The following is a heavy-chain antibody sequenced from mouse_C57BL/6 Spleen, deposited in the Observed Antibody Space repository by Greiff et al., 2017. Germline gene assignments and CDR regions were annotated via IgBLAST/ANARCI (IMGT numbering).Heavy chain of an antibody. CDR3: ARTGTDYYAMDY. CDR1: GFTFSDYG. CDR2: ISSGSSTN. V-gene: IGHV5-17*01. Sequence: EVKLVESGGGLVKPGGSLKLSCAASGFTFSDYGMHWVRQAPEKGLEWVAYISSGSSTNYYADTVKGRFTISRDNAKYTLFLQMTSLRSEDTAMYYCARTGTDYYAMDYWSQGTSVTVSS. J-gene: IGHJ4*01. D-gene: IGHD4-1*01.